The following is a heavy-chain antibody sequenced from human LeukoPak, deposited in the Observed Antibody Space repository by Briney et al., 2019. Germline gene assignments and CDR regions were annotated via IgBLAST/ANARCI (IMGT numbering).Heavy chain of an antibody. Sequence: SETLSLTCTVSGGSISGSISNYYWSWIRQPPGKGLQWIGYVYYTGSTTYNPSFQSRVTILLDTSKNQFSLKLSSVTAADTAVYYCARDVPGVKAFDIWGQGTMVTVSS. CDR1: GGSISGSISNYY. CDR2: VYYTGST. J-gene: IGHJ3*02. V-gene: IGHV4-61*01. CDR3: ARDVPGVKAFDI. D-gene: IGHD2-2*01.